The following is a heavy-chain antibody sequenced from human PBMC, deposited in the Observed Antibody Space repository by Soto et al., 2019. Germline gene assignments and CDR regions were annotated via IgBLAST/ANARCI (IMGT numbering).Heavy chain of an antibody. CDR1: GGSVSSGSYY. J-gene: IGHJ6*02. CDR3: ARVSRLEVRGVIKYYYGMDV. Sequence: QVQLQESGPGLVKPSETLSLTCTVSGGSVSSGSYYWSWIRQPPGKGLEWIGYIYYSGSTNYNPSLKSRVTISVDTSKNQFSLKLSSVTAADTAVYYCARVSRLEVRGVIKYYYGMDVWGQGTTVTVSS. CDR2: IYYSGST. V-gene: IGHV4-61*01. D-gene: IGHD3-10*01.